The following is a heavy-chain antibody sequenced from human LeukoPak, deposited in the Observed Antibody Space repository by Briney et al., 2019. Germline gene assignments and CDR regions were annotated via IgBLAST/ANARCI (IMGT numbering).Heavy chain of an antibody. CDR3: ARGRRAAAGTYTGDY. Sequence: ASVKVSCKASGYTFTGYYMHWVRQAPGQGLEWMGWINPNSGGTNYAQKFQGRVTMTRDTSISTAYMGLSRLRSDDTAVYYCARGRRAAAGTYTGDYWGQGTPVTVSS. V-gene: IGHV1-2*02. CDR2: INPNSGGT. CDR1: GYTFTGYY. D-gene: IGHD6-13*01. J-gene: IGHJ4*02.